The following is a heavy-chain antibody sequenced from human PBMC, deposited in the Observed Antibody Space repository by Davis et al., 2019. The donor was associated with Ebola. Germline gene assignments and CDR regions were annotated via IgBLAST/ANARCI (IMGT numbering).Heavy chain of an antibody. CDR3: VRDYNDGIGRFDY. Sequence: GESLKISCAASGFTFNKYEMNWVRQAPGKGLEWISYISDSGSTTYYTDSVKGRFTISRDNSKSTLYLQMNSLRLEDTAVYYCVRDYNDGIGRFDYWGQGTLVTVSS. J-gene: IGHJ4*02. CDR1: GFTFNKYE. D-gene: IGHD3-16*01. V-gene: IGHV3-48*03. CDR2: ISDSGSTT.